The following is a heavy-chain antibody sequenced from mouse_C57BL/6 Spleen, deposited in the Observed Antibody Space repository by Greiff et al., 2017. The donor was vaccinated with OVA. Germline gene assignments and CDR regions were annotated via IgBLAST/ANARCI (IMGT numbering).Heavy chain of an antibody. J-gene: IGHJ2*01. Sequence: VQLQESGAELVRPGASVTLSCKASGYTFTDYEMHWVKQTPVQGLEWIGAIDPETGGTAYNQKFKGKARLTADKSSSTAYMELSSLTSEDSAVYYCTSSGGNYADYDYWGQGTTLTVSS. CDR2: IDPETGGT. D-gene: IGHD2-1*01. CDR3: TSSGGNYADYDY. V-gene: IGHV1-15*01. CDR1: GYTFTDYE.